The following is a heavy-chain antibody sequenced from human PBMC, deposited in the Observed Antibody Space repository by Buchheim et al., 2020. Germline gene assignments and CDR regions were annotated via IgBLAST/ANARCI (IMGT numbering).Heavy chain of an antibody. J-gene: IGHJ5*02. CDR1: GYTFTSSY. CDR2: INPNGGST. CDR3: ARGYSSAWPTGEDWFDP. Sequence: QVQLVQSGAEVKKPGASVKVSCKASGYTFTSSYMHWVRQAPGQGLEWMGMINPNGGSTIYAQRFQGRVTITRDTSTTTVNMELSSLRSEDTAVYYCARGYSSAWPTGEDWFDPWGQGTL. D-gene: IGHD6-19*01. V-gene: IGHV1-46*03.